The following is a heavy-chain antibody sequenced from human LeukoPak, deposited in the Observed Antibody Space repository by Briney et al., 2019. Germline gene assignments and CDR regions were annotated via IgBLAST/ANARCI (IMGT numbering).Heavy chain of an antibody. CDR1: GFTFSSYA. CDR2: ISGSGGST. V-gene: IGHV3-23*01. J-gene: IGHJ4*02. D-gene: IGHD4-23*01. CDR3: AKATLRTTVVKGVLDY. Sequence: GGSLRLSCAASGFTFSSYAMSWVRQAPGKGLEWVSAISGSGGSTYYADSVKGRFTISRDNSKNTLYLQMNSLRAEDTAVYYCAKATLRTTVVKGVLDYWGQGTLVTVSS.